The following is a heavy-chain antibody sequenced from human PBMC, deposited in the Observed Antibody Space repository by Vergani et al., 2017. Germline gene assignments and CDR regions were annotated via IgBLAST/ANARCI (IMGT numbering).Heavy chain of an antibody. J-gene: IGHJ4*02. CDR1: GFIFGDYG. CDR2: ISYDGNNE. CDR3: AKYPAGESDGYYVVGYFDY. Sequence: QVQLVESGGGVVQPGRSLRLSCAASGFIFGDYGMHWVRQAPGKGLEWVAVISYDGNNEYYADSVKGRFTISRDKSKNTLYLQMNSLRADDTAVYYCAKYPAGESDGYYVVGYFDYWGQGTLVTVSS. D-gene: IGHD3-3*01. V-gene: IGHV3-30*18.